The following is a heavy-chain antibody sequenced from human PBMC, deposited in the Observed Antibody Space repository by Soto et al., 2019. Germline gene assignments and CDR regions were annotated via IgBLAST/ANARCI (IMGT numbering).Heavy chain of an antibody. V-gene: IGHV4-31*03. CDR3: ARDVMVRGVCYYGMDV. Sequence: TSETLSLTCTVSGGSISSGGYYWSWIRQHPGKGLEWIGYIYYTGSTYHNPSLESRVTISVDTSKNQFSLKLSSVTAADSAVYYCARDVMVRGVCYYGMDVWRQGTTVTVSS. J-gene: IGHJ6*02. D-gene: IGHD3-10*01. CDR2: IYYTGST. CDR1: GGSISSGGYY.